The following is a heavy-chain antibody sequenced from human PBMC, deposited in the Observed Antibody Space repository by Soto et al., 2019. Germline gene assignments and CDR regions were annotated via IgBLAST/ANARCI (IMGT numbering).Heavy chain of an antibody. D-gene: IGHD3-10*01. CDR1: GFTFSTYA. CDR2: LSGSGDST. V-gene: IGHV3-23*01. CDR3: AKGGLRVGELFL. J-gene: IGHJ4*02. Sequence: EVQLLASGGGLVQPGGSLRLSCAASGFTFSTYAMTWVRQAPGKGLEWVSTLSGSGDSTYYADSVKGRFTISRDNSKNTVYLQMNSLRAEDTAIYYCAKGGLRVGELFLWGQGTLVAVSS.